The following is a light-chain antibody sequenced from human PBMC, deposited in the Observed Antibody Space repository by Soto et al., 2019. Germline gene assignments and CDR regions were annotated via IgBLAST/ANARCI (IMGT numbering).Light chain of an antibody. CDR2: DVS. J-gene: IGLJ1*01. Sequence: QSALTQPASVSGSPGQSITISCTGSSSDVGGYNYVSWYQQHPGKAPKLMIYDVSNRPSGVSNRFSGSKSGNTASLTISGLQAEDEADFYCSSYTRTRIPWVFGTGTKLTVL. V-gene: IGLV2-14*01. CDR3: SSYTRTRIPWV. CDR1: SSDVGGYNY.